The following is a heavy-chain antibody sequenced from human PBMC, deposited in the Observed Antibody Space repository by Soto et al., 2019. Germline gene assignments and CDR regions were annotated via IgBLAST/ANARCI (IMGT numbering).Heavy chain of an antibody. V-gene: IGHV1-2*02. D-gene: IGHD2-2*01. Sequence: ASVKVSCKASGYTFTGYYMHWVRQAPGQGLEWMGWINPNSGGTNYAQKFQGRVTMTRDTSISTAYMELSRLRSDDTAVYSCAEVKIPADMRYYYGLDVWGQGTTVTVSS. CDR2: INPNSGGT. J-gene: IGHJ6*02. CDR3: AEVKIPADMRYYYGLDV. CDR1: GYTFTGYY.